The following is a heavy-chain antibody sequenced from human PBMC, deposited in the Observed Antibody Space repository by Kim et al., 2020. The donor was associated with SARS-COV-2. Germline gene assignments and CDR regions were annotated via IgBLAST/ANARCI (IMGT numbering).Heavy chain of an antibody. CDR3: ARTLMTTVTIADWFFDL. D-gene: IGHD4-17*01. V-gene: IGHV3-7*01. Sequence: GGSLRLSCAASGFTFSSHWMNWVRQAPGKGLEWVANINQDGSEKYYVDSVKGQFTISRDNAKNSLYLQMNSLRADDTALYYCARTLMTTVTIADWFFDL. J-gene: IGHJ2*01. CDR1: GFTFSSHW. CDR2: INQDGSEK.